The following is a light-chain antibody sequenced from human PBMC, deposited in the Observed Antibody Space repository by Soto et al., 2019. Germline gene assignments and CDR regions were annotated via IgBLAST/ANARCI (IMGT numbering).Light chain of an antibody. V-gene: IGLV2-14*01. J-gene: IGLJ2*01. CDR2: DVS. CDR1: SSDVGGYNY. CDR3: SSYTSSATIL. Sequence: QSALTQPASVSGSPGQSITISCTGTSSDVGGYNYVSWYQQHPGKAPTLMVYDVSRRPSGVSNRFSGSKSGNTASLTISGLQADDEADYYCSSYTSSATILFGGGTKLTVL.